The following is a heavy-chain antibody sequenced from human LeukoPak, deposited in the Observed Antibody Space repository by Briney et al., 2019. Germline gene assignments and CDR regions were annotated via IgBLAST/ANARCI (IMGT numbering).Heavy chain of an antibody. CDR3: AKKSRDGYNPFDY. J-gene: IGHJ4*02. CDR1: GFIFSRYA. Sequence: RGSLRLSCAASGFIFSRYAMSWVRQAPGKGLEWVCGISSGGESPYYADSVRGRFTISRDNSKNTLCLEINSLRAEDTAVYSCAKKSRDGYNPFDYLGQGTLVTVSS. CDR2: ISSGGESP. D-gene: IGHD5-24*01. V-gene: IGHV3-23*01.